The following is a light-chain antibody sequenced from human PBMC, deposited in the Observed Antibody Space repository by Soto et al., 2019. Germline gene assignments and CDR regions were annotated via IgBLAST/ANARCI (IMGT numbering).Light chain of an antibody. CDR1: SGHSTYI. CDR2: LDRSGSY. V-gene: IGLV4-60*02. CDR3: EPWYSNTHKV. J-gene: IGLJ2*01. Sequence: QPVLTQSSSASASLGSSVKLTCILSSGHSTYIIAWHQQQPGKAPRFLMTLDRSGSYNRGSGVPDRFSGSSSGADRYLTIPTPLFEVEGDYYGEPWYSNTHKVFGGGTMLPAL.